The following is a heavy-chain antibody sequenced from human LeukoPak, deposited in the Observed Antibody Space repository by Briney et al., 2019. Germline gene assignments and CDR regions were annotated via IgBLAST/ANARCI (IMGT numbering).Heavy chain of an antibody. V-gene: IGHV4-31*03. CDR1: GGSISSGGYY. J-gene: IGHJ5*02. CDR3: ARRRFSRFDP. D-gene: IGHD3-3*01. Sequence: SQTLSLTCTVSGGSISSGGYYWSWIRQHPGKGLEWIGYIYYSGSTYYNPSLKGRVTISVDTSKNQFSLKLSSVTAADTAVYYCARRRFSRFDPWGQGTLVTVSS. CDR2: IYYSGST.